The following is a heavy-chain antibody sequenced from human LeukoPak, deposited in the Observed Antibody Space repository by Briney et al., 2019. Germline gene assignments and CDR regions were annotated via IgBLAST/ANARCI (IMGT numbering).Heavy chain of an antibody. CDR1: GFTVSSNY. CDR3: ARVDVKGPFDY. Sequence: PGGNLRLYCAASGFTVSSNYMSWVPPAPGKGLEWVSVIYSGGSTYYADSVKGRFTISRHNSKNTLYLQMNSLRAEDTAVYYCARVDVKGPFDYWGQGTLVTVSS. CDR2: IYSGGST. J-gene: IGHJ4*02. D-gene: IGHD2/OR15-2a*01. V-gene: IGHV3-53*04.